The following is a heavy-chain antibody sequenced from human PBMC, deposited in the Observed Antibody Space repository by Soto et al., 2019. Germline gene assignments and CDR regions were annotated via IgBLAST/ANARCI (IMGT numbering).Heavy chain of an antibody. CDR3: ARDGARQWPPYYYYYMDV. V-gene: IGHV3-64*01. CDR1: GFTFSSYA. Sequence: GSLRLSCAASGFTFSSYAMHWVRQAPGKGLEYVSAISSNGGSTYYANSVKGRFTISRDNSKNTLYLQMGSLRAEDMAVYYCARDGARQWPPYYYYYMDVWGKGTTVTVSS. CDR2: ISSNGGST. J-gene: IGHJ6*03. D-gene: IGHD6-19*01.